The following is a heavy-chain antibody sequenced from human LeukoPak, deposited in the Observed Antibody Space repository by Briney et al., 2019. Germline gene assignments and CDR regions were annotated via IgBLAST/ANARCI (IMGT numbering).Heavy chain of an antibody. CDR1: YESISSSSYY. V-gene: IGHV4-39*01. CDR3: ARTKYYFDSSDYFFFDP. D-gene: IGHD3-22*01. Sequence: SETLSLTCTVSYESISSSSYYWGWIRRPPGKGLEWIGSIDSRRNIHSNPSLDSRATISVDTSKNQFSLKLSSVTAADTAVYYCARTKYYFDSSDYFFFDPWGQGILVTVSS. CDR2: IDSRRNI. J-gene: IGHJ5*02.